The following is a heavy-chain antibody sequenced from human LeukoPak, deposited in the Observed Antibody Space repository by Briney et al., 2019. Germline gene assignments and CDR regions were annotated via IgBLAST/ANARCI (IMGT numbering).Heavy chain of an antibody. Sequence: SETLSLTCAVSGGSISTSNWWNWVRQPPGMGLEWIGEIYHTGSIHYNASLKSRLTISLDNFNNQFSLKLTSVNAADTAMYYCTRATGAVPVRGWAFDIWGQGTMVTVAS. V-gene: IGHV4-4*02. CDR2: IYHTGSI. CDR3: TRATGAVPVRGWAFDI. J-gene: IGHJ3*02. CDR1: GGSISTSNW. D-gene: IGHD2-2*01.